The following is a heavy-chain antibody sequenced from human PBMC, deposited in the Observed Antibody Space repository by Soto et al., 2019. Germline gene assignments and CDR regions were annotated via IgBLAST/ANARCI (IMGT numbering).Heavy chain of an antibody. J-gene: IGHJ4*02. V-gene: IGHV3-21*01. CDR2: ISSSSSYI. CDR3: ARGLVVARPTALDY. CDR1: GFTFSSYS. Sequence: EVQLVESGGGLVKPGGSLRLSCAASGFTFSSYSMNWVRQAPGKGLEWVSSISSSSSYIYYADSVKGRFTISRDNAKNSLYLEMNSLRAEDKAVYYCARGLVVARPTALDYWGQGTLVTVSS. D-gene: IGHD2-15*01.